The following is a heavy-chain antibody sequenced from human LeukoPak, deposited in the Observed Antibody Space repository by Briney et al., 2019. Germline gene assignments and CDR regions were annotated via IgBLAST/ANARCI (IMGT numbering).Heavy chain of an antibody. J-gene: IGHJ4*02. CDR3: ARHPSYTSGWPLDY. CDR2: IYLGDSDT. V-gene: IGHV5-51*01. Sequence: GESLKISCKGSGYSFNSYWIGWVRQMPGKGLELMGIIYLGDSDTRYSPSFQGQVTISADKSISTAYLQWSSLKASDTAMYYCARHPSYTSGWPLDYWGQGTLVTVSS. D-gene: IGHD6-19*01. CDR1: GYSFNSYW.